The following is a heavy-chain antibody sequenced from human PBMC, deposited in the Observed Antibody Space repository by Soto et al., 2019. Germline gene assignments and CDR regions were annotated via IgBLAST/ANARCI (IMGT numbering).Heavy chain of an antibody. Sequence: QGQLVQSGAEVKKPGASVKVSCKASGYTFTRYDINWVRQATGQGLEWMGWMNPNSGNTGYAQKFQGRVTMTRNTSISTAYMELSSLRSEDTAVYYCARFPITISGVVKGDAFDIWGQGTMVTVSS. D-gene: IGHD3-3*01. CDR2: MNPNSGNT. V-gene: IGHV1-8*01. J-gene: IGHJ3*02. CDR1: GYTFTRYD. CDR3: ARFPITISGVVKGDAFDI.